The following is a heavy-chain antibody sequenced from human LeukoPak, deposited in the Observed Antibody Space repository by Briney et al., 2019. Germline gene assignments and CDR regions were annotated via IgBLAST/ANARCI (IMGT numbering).Heavy chain of an antibody. CDR1: GGSISSSSYY. Sequence: PSETLSLTCTVSGGSISSSSYYWGWIRQPPGKGLEWIGSIYCSGSTYYNPSLKSRVTISVDTSKNQFSLKLSSVTAADTAVYYCARHDIMVVNAGFDPWGQGTLVTVSS. CDR3: ARHDIMVVNAGFDP. D-gene: IGHD2-21*01. CDR2: IYCSGST. V-gene: IGHV4-39*01. J-gene: IGHJ5*02.